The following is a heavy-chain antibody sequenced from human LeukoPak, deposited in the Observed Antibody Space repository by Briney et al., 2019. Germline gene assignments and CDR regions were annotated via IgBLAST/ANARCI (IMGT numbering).Heavy chain of an antibody. D-gene: IGHD3-10*01. CDR3: ARYFGSGSGFDY. Sequence: GASVKVSCKASGYTFTGYYIHWVRQAPGQGLEWMGLINPSRRHTTYAQKFQGRATLTRDTSTSTVYMELTSLRSLDTAVYYCARYFGSGSGFDYWGQGTLVTVSS. J-gene: IGHJ4*02. CDR2: INPSRRHT. V-gene: IGHV1-46*01. CDR1: GYTFTGYY.